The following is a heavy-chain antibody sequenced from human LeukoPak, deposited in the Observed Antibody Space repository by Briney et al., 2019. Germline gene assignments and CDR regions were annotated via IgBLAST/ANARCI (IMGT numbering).Heavy chain of an antibody. CDR1: GDSIRNSGYY. CDR3: ARLERSRMDGAQY. Sequence: PSETLSLTCIVSGDSIRNSGYYWGWIRQPPGKGLEWIGSMFYGETTSYSPSLQSRVTISLDTSKNQFSLRLNSVTAADTAVYYCARLERSRMDGAQYWGQGTLVTVSS. J-gene: IGHJ4*02. D-gene: IGHD4/OR15-4a*01. CDR2: MFYGETT. V-gene: IGHV4-39*01.